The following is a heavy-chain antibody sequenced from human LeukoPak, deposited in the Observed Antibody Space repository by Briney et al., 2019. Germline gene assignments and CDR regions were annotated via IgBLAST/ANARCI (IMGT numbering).Heavy chain of an antibody. J-gene: IGHJ4*02. CDR1: GGIFSSYI. Sequence: SVDASCKASGGIFSSYIFSWVRPAPGQGPGWMGRIIPIRGIANYPQNLKGRVTITADKSTSTASMELSSLRSEDTAVYYCARVEDGSGGSCLDYWGQGTLVTVSS. D-gene: IGHD2-15*01. CDR2: IIPIRGIA. V-gene: IGHV1-69*02. CDR3: ARVEDGSGGSCLDY.